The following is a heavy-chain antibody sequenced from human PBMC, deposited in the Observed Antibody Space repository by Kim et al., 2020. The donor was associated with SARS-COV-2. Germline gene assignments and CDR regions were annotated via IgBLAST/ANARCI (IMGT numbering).Heavy chain of an antibody. Sequence: GGSLRLSCVASGFTFSSYWMSWVRQAPGKGLEWVANIKQDGSEKYYVDSVKGRLTISRDNANNSLYLQMNSLRAEDTAVYYCARRHAILTGYRDYYYYYGMDVWGQGPTVTVSS. J-gene: IGHJ6*02. CDR2: IKQDGSEK. D-gene: IGHD3-9*01. CDR1: GFTFSSYW. V-gene: IGHV3-7*03. CDR3: ARRHAILTGYRDYYYYYGMDV.